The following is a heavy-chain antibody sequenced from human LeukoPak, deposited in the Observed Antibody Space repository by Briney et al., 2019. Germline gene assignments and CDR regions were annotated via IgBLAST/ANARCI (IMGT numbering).Heavy chain of an antibody. D-gene: IGHD2-2*01. Sequence: SETLSLTCTVSGGSISSHYWSWIRQPPGKGLEWIGYIYYSGSTNYNTSLKSRVTISVDTYKNQFSLKLSSVTAADTAVYYCARVGPDGYCSSTSCYRWEIDYWGQGTLVTVSS. CDR2: IYYSGST. CDR3: ARVGPDGYCSSTSCYRWEIDY. J-gene: IGHJ4*02. CDR1: GGSISSHY. V-gene: IGHV4-59*11.